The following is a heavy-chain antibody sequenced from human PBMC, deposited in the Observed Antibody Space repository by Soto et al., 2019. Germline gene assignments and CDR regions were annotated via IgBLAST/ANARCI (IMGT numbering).Heavy chain of an antibody. D-gene: IGHD6-19*01. Sequence: EVQLEESGGGLVQPGGSLRLSCAASGFSFSSYWMSWVSQAPGKGPEWVAVVSLDGRDKTYADSVKGRFTISRDNAENSLFLIMNSLRADDTAVYYCARDDRSSGPFDYWGQGALVTVSS. CDR2: VSLDGRDK. CDR3: ARDDRSSGPFDY. CDR1: GFSFSSYW. J-gene: IGHJ4*02. V-gene: IGHV3-7*01.